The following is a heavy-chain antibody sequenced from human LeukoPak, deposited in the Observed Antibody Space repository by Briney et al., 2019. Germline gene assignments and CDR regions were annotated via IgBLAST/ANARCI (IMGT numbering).Heavy chain of an antibody. D-gene: IGHD2-21*02. J-gene: IGHJ5*02. CDR2: IYYSGST. Sequence: PSGTLSLTCSVSGGSISSHYWSWIRQPPGKGLEWIGYIYYSGSTNYNPSLKSRVTISVDTSKNQFSLKLSSVTAADTAVYYCARGDVSGYCGGDCYSARFDPWGQGTLVTVSS. CDR3: ARGDVSGYCGGDCYSARFDP. CDR1: GGSISSHY. V-gene: IGHV4-59*11.